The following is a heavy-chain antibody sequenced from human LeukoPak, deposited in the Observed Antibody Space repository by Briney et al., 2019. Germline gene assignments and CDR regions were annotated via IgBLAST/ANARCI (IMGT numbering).Heavy chain of an antibody. CDR1: GFTFSSYG. CDR3: AKEGIYYDGSVYYSGYFDY. V-gene: IGHV3-33*06. Sequence: GGSLRLSCAASGFTFSSYGMHWVRQAPGKGLEWVAVIWYDGSNKYYADSVKGRFTISRDSSKKMLYLQMNSLSAEDTAIYYCAKEGIYYDGSVYYSGYFDYWGQGTLVTVSS. J-gene: IGHJ4*02. D-gene: IGHD3-22*01. CDR2: IWYDGSNK.